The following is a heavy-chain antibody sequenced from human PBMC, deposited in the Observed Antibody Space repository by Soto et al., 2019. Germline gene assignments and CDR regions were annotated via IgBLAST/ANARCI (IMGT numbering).Heavy chain of an antibody. J-gene: IGHJ4*02. V-gene: IGHV4-59*01. Sequence: LSLTWTVSGGPISPYYWSWIRQSPGKGLEWIGYIYYSGSTNYNPSLKSRVTISVDMSKNQFSLKVNSVTAADTAVYFCARGSSRITIFGVVIYHSDYCRMAALVXVS. CDR2: IYYSGST. CDR3: ARGSSRITIFGVVIYHSDY. D-gene: IGHD3-3*01. CDR1: GGPISPYY.